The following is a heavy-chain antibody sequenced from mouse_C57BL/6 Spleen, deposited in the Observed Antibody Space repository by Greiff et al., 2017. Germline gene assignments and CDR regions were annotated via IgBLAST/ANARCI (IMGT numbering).Heavy chain of an antibody. V-gene: IGHV1-69*01. Sequence: QVQLQQPGAELVMPGASVKLSCKASGYTFTSYWMHWVKQRPGPGLEWIGEIDPSDSYTNYNQKFKGKSTLTVDKSSSTAYMQLSSLTSEDSAVYYCARGDYYGSSSYAMDYWGQGTSVTVSS. CDR3: ARGDYYGSSSYAMDY. J-gene: IGHJ4*01. CDR1: GYTFTSYW. D-gene: IGHD1-1*01. CDR2: IDPSDSYT.